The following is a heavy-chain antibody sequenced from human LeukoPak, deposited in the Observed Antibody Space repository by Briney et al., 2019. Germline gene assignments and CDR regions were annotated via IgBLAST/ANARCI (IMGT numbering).Heavy chain of an antibody. CDR2: ISASGDLL. CDR1: EVSFSNYG. V-gene: IGHV3-48*03. D-gene: IGHD1-26*01. Sequence: PGGSLRLSCAAPEVSFSNYGMNWVRQAPGKGREWLSYISASGDLLYYAGSVKGRFTISRDNAKNSLYLQMNILRAEDTAVYYCARDRRSILGSTKDWGQGTLVTVSS. CDR3: ARDRRSILGSTKD. J-gene: IGHJ4*02.